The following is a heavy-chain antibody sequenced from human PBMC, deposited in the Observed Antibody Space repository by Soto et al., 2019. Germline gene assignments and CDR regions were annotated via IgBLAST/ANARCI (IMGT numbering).Heavy chain of an antibody. V-gene: IGHV4-34*01. Sequence: QVQLQQWGAGLLKPSETLSLTCAVYGGSLSGYYWSWIRQPPGQGLEWIGEINPSGSTSYIPSLDRRVIMSVDTSKNQFSLRLSSVTAADTAVYYCARGLLGGAAAWGQGSLVTVSS. D-gene: IGHD3-16*01. CDR2: INPSGST. J-gene: IGHJ5*02. CDR3: ARGLLGGAAA. CDR1: GGSLSGYY.